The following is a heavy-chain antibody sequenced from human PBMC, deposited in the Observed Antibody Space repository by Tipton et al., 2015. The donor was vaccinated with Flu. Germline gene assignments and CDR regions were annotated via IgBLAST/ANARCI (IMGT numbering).Heavy chain of an antibody. CDR2: IRYDGSNK. Sequence: SLRLSCAASGFTFSSYGMHWVRQAPGKGLEWVAFIRYDGSNKYYADSVKGRFTISRDNSKNTLYLQMNSLRAEDTAVYYCAKDPVLRYFDWLSDFDYWGQGTLVTVSS. CDR1: GFTFSSYG. V-gene: IGHV3-30*02. D-gene: IGHD3-9*01. J-gene: IGHJ4*02. CDR3: AKDPVLRYFDWLSDFDY.